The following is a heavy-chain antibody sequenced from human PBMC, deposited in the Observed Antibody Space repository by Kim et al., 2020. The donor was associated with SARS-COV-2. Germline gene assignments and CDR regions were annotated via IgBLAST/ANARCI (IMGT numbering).Heavy chain of an antibody. CDR1: GFTFSSYG. CDR3: ARDTVEMATIWGIDY. V-gene: IGHV3-33*01. CDR2: IWYDGSNK. Sequence: LSLTCAASGFTFSSYGMHWVRQAPGKGLEWVAVIWYDGSNKYYADSVKGRFTISRDNSKNTLYLQMNSLRAEDTAVYYCARDTVEMATIWGIDYWGQGTLVTVPS. J-gene: IGHJ4*02. D-gene: IGHD5-12*01.